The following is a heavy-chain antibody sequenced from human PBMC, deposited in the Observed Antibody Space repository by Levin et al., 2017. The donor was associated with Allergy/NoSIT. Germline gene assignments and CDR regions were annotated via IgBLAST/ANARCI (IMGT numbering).Heavy chain of an antibody. CDR2: INPDAGST. CDR1: GNAFTNYV. J-gene: IGHJ3*02. D-gene: IGHD3-10*01. V-gene: IGHV1-46*01. Sequence: ASVKVSCKASGNAFTNYVMYWVRQAPGQGLEWMGIINPDAGSTSYAQKFQGRVTMTRDTSTSTVYMELSSLRSEDTAVYYCAAWGYHYGSGSHAFDIWGQGTMVTVSS. CDR3: AAWGYHYGSGSHAFDI.